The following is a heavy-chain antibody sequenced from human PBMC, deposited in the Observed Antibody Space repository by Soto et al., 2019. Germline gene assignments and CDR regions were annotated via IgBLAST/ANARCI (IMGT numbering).Heavy chain of an antibody. V-gene: IGHV3-33*01. CDR1: GFTFSSYG. J-gene: IGHJ6*02. Sequence: LRLSCAASGFTFSSYGMHGVRQAPVKGLEWVAVIWYDGSNKYYADSVKGRFTISRGNSKNTLYLQMNSLRAEDTAVYYCARDRAGYYYYYGMDVWGQGTTVTVSS. CDR3: ARDRAGYYYYYGMDV. D-gene: IGHD3-10*01. CDR2: IWYDGSNK.